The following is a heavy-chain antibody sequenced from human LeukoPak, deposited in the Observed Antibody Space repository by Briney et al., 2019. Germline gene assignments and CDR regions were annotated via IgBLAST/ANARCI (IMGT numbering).Heavy chain of an antibody. J-gene: IGHJ4*02. Sequence: PSETLSLTCTVSGGSISSYYWSWIRQPAGKGLEWIGRIYTSGSTNYNPSLKSRVTMSVDTSKNQFSLKLSSVTAADTAVYYCARGFDYYYGSGSYYNPTYYFDYWGQGTPVTVS. CDR1: GGSISSYY. CDR3: ARGFDYYYGSGSYYNPTYYFDY. D-gene: IGHD3-10*01. V-gene: IGHV4-4*07. CDR2: IYTSGST.